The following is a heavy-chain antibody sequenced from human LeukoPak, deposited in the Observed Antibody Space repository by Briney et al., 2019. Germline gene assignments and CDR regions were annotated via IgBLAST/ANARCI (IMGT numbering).Heavy chain of an antibody. CDR2: IYHSGST. D-gene: IGHD3-10*01. CDR3: ARPAYGSGSFDAFDI. CDR1: GGSISSSNW. Sequence: TSGTLSLTCAVSGGSISSSNWWSWVRQPPGKGLEWVGEIYHSGSTNYNPSLKSRVTISVDKSKNQFSLKLSSVTAADTAVYYCARPAYGSGSFDAFDIWGQGTMVTVSS. V-gene: IGHV4-4*02. J-gene: IGHJ3*02.